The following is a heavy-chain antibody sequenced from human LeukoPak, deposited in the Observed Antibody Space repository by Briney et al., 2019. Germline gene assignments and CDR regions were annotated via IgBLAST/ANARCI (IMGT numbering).Heavy chain of an antibody. J-gene: IGHJ5*02. CDR3: ARLGRYCSSTSCYALRSMAWFDP. V-gene: IGHV4-34*01. Sequence: SETLSLTCAVYGGSFSGYYWSWIRQPPGKGLEWIGEINHSGSTNYNPPLKSRVTISVDTSKNQFSLKLSSVTAADTAVYYCARLGRYCSSTSCYALRSMAWFDPWGQGTLVTVSS. D-gene: IGHD2-2*01. CDR2: INHSGST. CDR1: GGSFSGYY.